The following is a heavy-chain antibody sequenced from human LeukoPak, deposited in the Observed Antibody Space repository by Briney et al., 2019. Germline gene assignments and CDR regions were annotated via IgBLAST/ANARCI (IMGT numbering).Heavy chain of an antibody. CDR1: GFTVSSNY. D-gene: IGHD3-9*01. V-gene: IGHV3-53*01. Sequence: GGSLRLSCAASGFTVSSNYVTWVRQAPGKGLEWVSVIYADGSPYYADSVKGRFTISRDNSKNTVYLQMNSLRAEDTAVYFCARDLHDVLTGLGYWGQGTLVTVSS. J-gene: IGHJ4*02. CDR2: IYADGSP. CDR3: ARDLHDVLTGLGY.